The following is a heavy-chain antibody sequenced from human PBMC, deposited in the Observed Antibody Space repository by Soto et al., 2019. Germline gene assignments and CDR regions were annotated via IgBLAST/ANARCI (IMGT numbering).Heavy chain of an antibody. CDR3: AREGNGMDV. V-gene: IGHV3-33*01. CDR2: IWYDGSNK. D-gene: IGHD6-13*01. CDR1: GFTFSSYG. Sequence: QVQLVESGGGVVQPGRSLRLSCAASGFTFSSYGMHWVRQAPGKGLEWVAVIWYDGSNKYYADSVKGRFTISRDNSKNTLYLQMHSLRAEDTAVYYCAREGNGMDVWGQGTTVTVSS. J-gene: IGHJ6*02.